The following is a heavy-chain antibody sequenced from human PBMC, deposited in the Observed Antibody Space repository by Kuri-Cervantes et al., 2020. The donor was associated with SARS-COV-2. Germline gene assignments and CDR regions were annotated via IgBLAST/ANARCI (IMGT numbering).Heavy chain of an antibody. CDR3: AKDLYSYGYYYYGMDV. D-gene: IGHD5-18*01. J-gene: IGHJ6*02. CDR1: GFTFSSHA. V-gene: IGHV3-23*01. Sequence: AGSLRPSCAASGFTFSSHAMSWVRQAPGKGLEWVSAISGSGGSTYHADSVKGRFTISRDNSKNTLYLQMNSLRAEDTAVYYCAKDLYSYGYYYYGMDVWGQGTTVTVSS. CDR2: ISGSGGST.